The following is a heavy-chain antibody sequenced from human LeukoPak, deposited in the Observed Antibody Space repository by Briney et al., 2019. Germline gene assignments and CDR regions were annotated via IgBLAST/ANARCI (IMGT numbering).Heavy chain of an antibody. CDR2: IDHSGST. CDR3: ARVPHCTSTSCYVGGYHMDV. CDR1: GYSISSGYY. Sequence: SETLSLTCTVSGYSISSGYYWGWIRQPPGKGLECIGSIDHSGSTNYNPSLKSRFTVSVDTSKNQFSLKLSSVTAADTAVYYCARVPHCTSTSCYVGGYHMDVWGKGTTVTVSS. J-gene: IGHJ6*03. V-gene: IGHV4-38-2*02. D-gene: IGHD2-2*01.